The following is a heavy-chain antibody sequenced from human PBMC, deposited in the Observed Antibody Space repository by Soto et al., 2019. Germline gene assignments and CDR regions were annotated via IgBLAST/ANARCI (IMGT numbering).Heavy chain of an antibody. J-gene: IGHJ4*02. CDR3: ARDGEDSSSLPY. Sequence: TLSLTCTVSGGSISSGDYYWTWIRQPPGKGLEWVGYIFYTGSTYYNPSLKSRVTISADASKNQFSLELTSVTAADSAVYYCARDGEDSSSLPYWGQGTLVTVSS. CDR2: IFYTGST. V-gene: IGHV4-30-4*01. D-gene: IGHD6-6*01. CDR1: GGSISSGDYY.